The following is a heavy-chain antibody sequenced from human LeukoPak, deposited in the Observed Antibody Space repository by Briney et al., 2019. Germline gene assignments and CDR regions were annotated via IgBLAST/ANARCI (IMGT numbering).Heavy chain of an antibody. V-gene: IGHV4-34*01. Sequence: SETLSLTCAVYGGSFSGYYWSWIRQPPGKGLEWIGKINHSGSTNYNPSLKSRVTISVDTSKNQFSLKLSSVTAADTAVYYCARRMRYYDSSGYYYHWFDPWGQGTLVTVSS. J-gene: IGHJ5*02. D-gene: IGHD3-22*01. CDR3: ARRMRYYDSSGYYYHWFDP. CDR2: INHSGST. CDR1: GGSFSGYY.